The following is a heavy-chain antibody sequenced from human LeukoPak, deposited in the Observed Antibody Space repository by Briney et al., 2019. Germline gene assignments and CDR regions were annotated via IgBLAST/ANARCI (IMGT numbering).Heavy chain of an antibody. CDR2: IFSGGST. CDR1: GFTVSSNY. V-gene: IGHV3-66*01. D-gene: IGHD3-9*01. J-gene: IGHJ4*02. Sequence: GGSLRLSCAVSGFTVSSNYMSWVRQAPGKGLEWVSVIFSGGSTYYADSVKGRFTISRDNSKNTLYLQMNSLRAEDTAVYYCARTMRPILTGYYSLDYWGQGTLVTVSS. CDR3: ARTMRPILTGYYSLDY.